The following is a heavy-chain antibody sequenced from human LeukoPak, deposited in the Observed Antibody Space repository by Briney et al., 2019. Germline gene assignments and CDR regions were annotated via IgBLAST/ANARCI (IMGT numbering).Heavy chain of an antibody. CDR1: GFTFSNFA. V-gene: IGHV3-23*01. CDR3: AKGPLTSRNYYMDV. D-gene: IGHD3-9*01. CDR2: ITGGSDDT. J-gene: IGHJ6*03. Sequence: GGSLRLSCAASGFTFSNFAMSWVRQAPGKGLEWVSSITGGSDDTYYAGSVKGLFTLSRESSNNTLYVQMHTLGPEDTAVFVLAKGPLTSRNYYMDVWGKGTTVTVSS.